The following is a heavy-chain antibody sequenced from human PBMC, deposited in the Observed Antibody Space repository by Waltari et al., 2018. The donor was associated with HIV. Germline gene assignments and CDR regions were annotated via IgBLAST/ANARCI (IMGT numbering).Heavy chain of an antibody. Sequence: GGLVQPGGSLRLSCAASGFTVSSNFMSWVRQAPGKGLEWVSVIYSGVGTYYADSVKGRFTISRDNSKNTLYLQMNSLRAEDTAVYYCARVPRGPYGMDVWGQGTTVTVSS. V-gene: IGHV3-66*01. J-gene: IGHJ6*01. CDR1: GFTVSSNF. CDR3: ARVPRGPYGMDV. CDR2: IYSGVGT.